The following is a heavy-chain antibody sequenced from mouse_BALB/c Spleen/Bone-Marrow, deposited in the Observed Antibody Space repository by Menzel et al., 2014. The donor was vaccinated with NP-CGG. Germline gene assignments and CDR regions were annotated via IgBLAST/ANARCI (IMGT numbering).Heavy chain of an antibody. CDR2: IWAGGST. CDR1: GFSSTSYG. D-gene: IGHD4-1*01. J-gene: IGHJ1*01. CDR3: ARVTGTDWYFDV. Sequence: VMLVESGPGLVAPSQSLSITCTVSGFSSTSYGVHWVRQPPGKGLEWLGVIWAGGSTNYNSALMSRLSISKDNSKSQVFLKMNSLQTDDTAMYYCARVTGTDWYFDVWGAGTTVTVSS. V-gene: IGHV2-9*02.